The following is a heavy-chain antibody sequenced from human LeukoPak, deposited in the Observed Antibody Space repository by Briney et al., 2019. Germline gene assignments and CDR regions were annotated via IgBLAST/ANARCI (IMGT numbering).Heavy chain of an antibody. D-gene: IGHD6-6*01. CDR1: GFTFSNYW. CDR3: TSSLAARPDGYFDY. CDR2: IRSKAYGGTT. V-gene: IGHV3-49*04. Sequence: GGSLRLSCEASGFTFSNYWMTWVRQAPGKGLEWVGFIRSKAYGGTTEYAASVKGRFTISRDDSKSIAYLQMNSLKTEDTAVYYCTSSLAARPDGYFDYWGQGTLVTVSS. J-gene: IGHJ4*02.